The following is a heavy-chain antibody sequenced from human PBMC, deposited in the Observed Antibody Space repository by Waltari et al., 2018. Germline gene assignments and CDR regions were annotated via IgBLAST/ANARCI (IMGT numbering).Heavy chain of an antibody. J-gene: IGHJ4*02. CDR1: GFSLSTSGVG. Sequence: QITLKESGPTLVKPTQTLTLTCTFSGFSLSTSGVGVGWIRQPPGKALEWLALIYWNDDKRYSPSLKSSLTITKDTTKNQVVLTMTNMDPVDTATYYCAHRRRYSGYDYNCDYWGQGTLVTVSS. D-gene: IGHD5-12*01. CDR3: AHRRRYSGYDYNCDY. CDR2: IYWNDDK. V-gene: IGHV2-5*01.